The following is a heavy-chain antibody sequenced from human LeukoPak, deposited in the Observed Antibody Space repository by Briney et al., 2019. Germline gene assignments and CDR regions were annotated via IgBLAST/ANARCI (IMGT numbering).Heavy chain of an antibody. CDR2: IYSDNT. Sequence: GGSLRLSCTVSGFTVSSNSMSWVRQAPGKGLEWVSFIYSDNTHYSDSVKGRFTISRDNSKNTLYLQMNSLRAEDTAVYYCASRKSYYDQFDYWGQGTLVTVSS. CDR3: ASRKSYYDQFDY. D-gene: IGHD3-22*01. J-gene: IGHJ4*02. V-gene: IGHV3-66*03. CDR1: GFTVSSNS.